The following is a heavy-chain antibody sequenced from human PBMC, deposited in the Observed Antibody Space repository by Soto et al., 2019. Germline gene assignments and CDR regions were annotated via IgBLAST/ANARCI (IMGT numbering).Heavy chain of an antibody. J-gene: IGHJ4*02. Sequence: QVQLVQSGAEVKKPGASVKVSCTASGYTFTNFGITWVRQAPVQGLEWMGWTSAYNGNTNYAKNCQARVTMTTDTSTSTAYMELRSLRSDDTAEYYCARGGTPGDYWGQGTLVTVSS. CDR1: GYTFTNFG. V-gene: IGHV1-18*01. CDR2: TSAYNGNT. D-gene: IGHD3-16*01. CDR3: ARGGTPGDY.